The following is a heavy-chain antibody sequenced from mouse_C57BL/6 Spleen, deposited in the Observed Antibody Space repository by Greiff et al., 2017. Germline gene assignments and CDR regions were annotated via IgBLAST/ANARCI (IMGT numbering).Heavy chain of an antibody. J-gene: IGHJ1*03. Sequence: VQLQQPGAELVRPGSSVKLSCKASGYTFTSYWMDWVKQRPGQGLEWIGNIYPSDSETHYNQKFKDKATLTVDKSSSTAYMQLSSLTSEDSAVYYCARYDYGSSYGYFDVWGTGTTVTVSS. D-gene: IGHD1-1*01. CDR3: ARYDYGSSYGYFDV. V-gene: IGHV1-61*01. CDR1: GYTFTSYW. CDR2: IYPSDSET.